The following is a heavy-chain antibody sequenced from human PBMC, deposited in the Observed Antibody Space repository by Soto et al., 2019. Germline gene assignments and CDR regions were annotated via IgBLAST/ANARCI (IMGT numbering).Heavy chain of an antibody. CDR2: INPDSGAT. J-gene: IGHJ4*02. CDR1: GGTFSSYA. Sequence: ASVKVSCKASGGTFSSYAIDWMRQAPGQELEWMGWINPDSGATDHAQKFQGRVTLTRDTSISTAYMELSGLTSDDTSVYFCARLNTFGRQSEYWGQGTLVTVSS. CDR3: ARLNTFGRQSEY. D-gene: IGHD3-16*01. V-gene: IGHV1-2*02.